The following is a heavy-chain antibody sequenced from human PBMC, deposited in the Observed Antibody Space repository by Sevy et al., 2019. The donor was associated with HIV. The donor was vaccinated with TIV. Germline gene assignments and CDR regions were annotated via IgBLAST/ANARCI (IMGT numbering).Heavy chain of an antibody. Sequence: GGSLRLSCAASGFTFSSYWMHWVRQAPGKGLVWVSRINNDGGSTSYADSVKGRFTISRDNAKNTLYLQMNSLSAEDTAVYYCARDSSGYLGAYWYFDLWGRGTLVTVSS. CDR1: GFTFSSYW. CDR2: INNDGGST. V-gene: IGHV3-74*01. J-gene: IGHJ2*01. CDR3: ARDSSGYLGAYWYFDL. D-gene: IGHD3-22*01.